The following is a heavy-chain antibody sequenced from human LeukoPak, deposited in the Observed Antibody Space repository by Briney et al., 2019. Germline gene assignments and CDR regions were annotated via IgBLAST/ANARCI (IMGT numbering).Heavy chain of an antibody. Sequence: PSETLSLTCTVSGASISSHYWCWIRQPPGTGLEWIGDIYYRGSTTYNPSLKSRVSISLDTSRNQFSLNLSSVTAADTAVYCCAKLEVGRFDPWGQGTLVTVSS. CDR3: AKLEVGRFDP. D-gene: IGHD7-27*01. V-gene: IGHV4-59*11. J-gene: IGHJ5*02. CDR2: IYYRGST. CDR1: GASISSHY.